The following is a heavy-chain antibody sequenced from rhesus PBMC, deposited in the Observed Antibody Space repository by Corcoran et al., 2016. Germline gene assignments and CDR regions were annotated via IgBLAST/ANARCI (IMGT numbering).Heavy chain of an antibody. CDR1: GYTFTDYY. V-gene: IGHV1-111*02. J-gene: IGHJ4*01. CDR3: ATCCTGSGCYFDY. Sequence: EVQLVQSGAEVKKPGASVKISCKASGYTFTDYYLQWVRQAPGKGLEWMGRFIPEDGEEIHAQKFQDRVTITADTSTDTAYMELSSLRSEDTAVYYCATCCTGSGCYFDYWGQGVLVTVSS. CDR2: FIPEDGEE. D-gene: IGHD2-21*01.